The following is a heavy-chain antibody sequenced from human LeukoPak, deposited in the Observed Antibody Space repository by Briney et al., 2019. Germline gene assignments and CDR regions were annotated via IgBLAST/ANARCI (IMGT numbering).Heavy chain of an antibody. CDR2: ISWDGGST. CDR3: AKDTVDYGGNALDY. J-gene: IGHJ4*02. CDR1: GFTFDDYA. Sequence: AGGSLRLSCAASGFTFDDYAMHWVRQAPGKGLEWVSLISWDGGSTYYADSVKGRFTISRDNSKNSLYLQMNSLRAEDTALYYCAKDTVDYGGNALDYWGQGTLVTVSS. V-gene: IGHV3-43D*03. D-gene: IGHD4-23*01.